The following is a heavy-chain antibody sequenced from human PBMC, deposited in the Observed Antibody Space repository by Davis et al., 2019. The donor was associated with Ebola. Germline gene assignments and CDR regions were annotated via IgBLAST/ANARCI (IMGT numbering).Heavy chain of an antibody. CDR2: ISSSGGST. J-gene: IGHJ6*04. Sequence: GESLKISCAASEFTFSSYTMGWVRQAPGKGLEWVSGISSSGGSTYYADSVKGRFTISRDNSKNTLYLQMNSLRAEDTAVYYCARDRVFWSGYAHKQYYYYGMDVWGKGTTVTVSS. V-gene: IGHV3-23*01. CDR3: ARDRVFWSGYAHKQYYYYGMDV. CDR1: EFTFSSYT. D-gene: IGHD3-3*01.